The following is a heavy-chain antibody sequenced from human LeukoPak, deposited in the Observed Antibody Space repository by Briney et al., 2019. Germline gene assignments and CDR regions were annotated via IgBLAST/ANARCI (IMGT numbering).Heavy chain of an antibody. J-gene: IGHJ4*02. D-gene: IGHD3-22*01. V-gene: IGHV4-59*01. CDR1: GGSISSYY. Sequence: SETLSLTCSDSGGSISSYYGSWIRQPPGMGLEWIGYIFYSGTTNYNPSLKSRVTISVDTSKNQCSLKLSSVTAADTAVYYCARQSISGSSLSYFDYWGQGTLVNVSS. CDR2: IFYSGTT. CDR3: ARQSISGSSLSYFDY.